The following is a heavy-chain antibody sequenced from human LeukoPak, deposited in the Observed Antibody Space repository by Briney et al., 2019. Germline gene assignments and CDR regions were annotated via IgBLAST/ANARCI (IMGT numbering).Heavy chain of an antibody. J-gene: IGHJ3*02. CDR1: GFTFSSYA. D-gene: IGHD3-22*01. CDR2: ISYDGSNK. CDR3: ARDGSGYYRGAFDI. Sequence: PGGSLRLSCAASGFTFSSYAMHWVRQAPGKGLEWVAVISYDGSNKYYADSVKGRFTISRDNSKNTLYLQMNSLRAEDTAVYYCARDGSGYYRGAFDIWGQGTMVTVSS. V-gene: IGHV3-30-3*01.